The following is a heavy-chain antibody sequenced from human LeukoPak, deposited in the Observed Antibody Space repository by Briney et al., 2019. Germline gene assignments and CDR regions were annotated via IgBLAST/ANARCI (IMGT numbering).Heavy chain of an antibody. CDR2: IWYDGSNK. Sequence: PGRSLRLSCAASGFTFSSYGMHWVRQAPGKGLEWVAVIWYDGSNKYYADSVKGRFTISRDNSKNTLYLQVNSLRAEDTAVYYCARSADWLGDAFDIWGQGTMVTVSS. V-gene: IGHV3-33*01. D-gene: IGHD3-9*01. CDR3: ARSADWLGDAFDI. CDR1: GFTFSSYG. J-gene: IGHJ3*02.